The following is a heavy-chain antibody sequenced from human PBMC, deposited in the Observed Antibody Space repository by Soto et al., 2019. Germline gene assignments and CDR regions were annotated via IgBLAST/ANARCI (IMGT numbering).Heavy chain of an antibody. CDR2: ISAYNGNT. D-gene: IGHD6-19*01. Sequence: QVQLVQSGAEVKKPGASVKVSCKASGYTFTSYGISWVRQAPGQGLEWMGWISAYNGNTNYAQKLQGRVTMTTDTSTSTAYSELRSLRSDDTAVYYGAISIYSSGWYVTFDYWGQVNLVTVSS. V-gene: IGHV1-18*04. CDR1: GYTFTSYG. J-gene: IGHJ4*02. CDR3: AISIYSSGWYVTFDY.